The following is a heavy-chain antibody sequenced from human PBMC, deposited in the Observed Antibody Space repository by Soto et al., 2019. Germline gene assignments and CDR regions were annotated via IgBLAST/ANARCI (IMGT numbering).Heavy chain of an antibody. CDR2: TYYRSKWYK. Sequence: SQTLSLTCAISGDNVSSNIAAWNWIRQSPSRGLEWLGRTYYRSKWYKDYDLAVKSRITINVDTSKNQISRHLSSVTPEDSAVYYCARGAVADYCQVFDSWGQGTLVTVS. V-gene: IGHV6-1*01. J-gene: IGHJ4*02. CDR1: GDNVSSNIAA. CDR3: ARGAVADYCQVFDS. D-gene: IGHD4-17*01.